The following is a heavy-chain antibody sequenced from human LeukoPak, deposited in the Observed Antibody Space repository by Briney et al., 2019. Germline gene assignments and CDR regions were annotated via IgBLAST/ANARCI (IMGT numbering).Heavy chain of an antibody. D-gene: IGHD1-1*01. Sequence: GASVKVSCKASGYTFTGYCMHWVRQAPGQGLEWMGWINPNSGGTNYAQKFQGRVTMTRDTSLSTAYMELSRLRSDDTAVYYCARVDWTYYFDYWGQGTLVTVSS. J-gene: IGHJ4*02. V-gene: IGHV1-2*02. CDR2: INPNSGGT. CDR1: GYTFTGYC. CDR3: ARVDWTYYFDY.